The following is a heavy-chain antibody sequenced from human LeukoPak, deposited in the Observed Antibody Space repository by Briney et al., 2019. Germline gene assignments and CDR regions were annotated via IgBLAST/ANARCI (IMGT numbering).Heavy chain of an antibody. V-gene: IGHV3-23*01. Sequence: GGSLRLSCAASGLTFSSYAMSWVRQAPGKGLEWVSAISGSGGSTYYADSVKGRFTISRDNSKNTLYLQMNSLRAEDTAVYYCAKGDSSSWYDSYNRFDPWGQGTLVTVSS. J-gene: IGHJ5*02. CDR3: AKGDSSSWYDSYNRFDP. CDR1: GLTFSSYA. CDR2: ISGSGGST. D-gene: IGHD6-13*01.